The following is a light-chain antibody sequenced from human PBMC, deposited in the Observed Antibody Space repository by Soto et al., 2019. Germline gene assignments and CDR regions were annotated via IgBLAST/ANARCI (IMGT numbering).Light chain of an antibody. V-gene: IGKV1-27*01. CDR2: TAS. Sequence: DIPMTQSPSSLSASVGDSVTITCRASQGIINYLAWFQQKPGKVPKLLIYTASTLRSGVPSRFSGSGSGTDFTLTISSLQPEDVATYYCQKYNSAPRTFGQGTKVEIK. CDR3: QKYNSAPRT. CDR1: QGIINY. J-gene: IGKJ1*01.